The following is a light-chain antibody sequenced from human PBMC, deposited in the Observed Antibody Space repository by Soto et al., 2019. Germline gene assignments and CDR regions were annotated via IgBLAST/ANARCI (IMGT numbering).Light chain of an antibody. V-gene: IGLV2-14*01. CDR3: SSYKVSSNYV. Sequence: QSVLTQPASVSGSPGQSITISCTGTSSDLAIYNYVSWYQQQPDKDPKLMIYKVTNRPSGVSNRFSCSSSGKTASLTLSVIQAEDEVDYYCSSYKVSSNYVFGTGTKVTVL. CDR2: KVT. CDR1: SSDLAIYNY. J-gene: IGLJ1*01.